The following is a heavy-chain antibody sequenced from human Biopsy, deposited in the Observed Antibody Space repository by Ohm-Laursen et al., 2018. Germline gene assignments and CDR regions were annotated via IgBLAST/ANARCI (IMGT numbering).Heavy chain of an antibody. CDR1: GGSINSYY. CDR3: ASVVLGPTNDAFDL. V-gene: IGHV4-4*07. CDR2: LFTSGTT. D-gene: IGHD3-22*01. J-gene: IGHJ3*01. Sequence: SQTLSLTCTVSGGSINSYYWSWMQQPAGKGLEWIGRLFTSGTTNYSPSLNNRVTMSVDTSKNQFSLRLRSVTAADTAMYYCASVVLGPTNDAFDLWGQGTMVVVSS.